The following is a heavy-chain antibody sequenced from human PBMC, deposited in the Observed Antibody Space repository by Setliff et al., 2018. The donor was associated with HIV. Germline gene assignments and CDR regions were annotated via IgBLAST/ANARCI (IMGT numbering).Heavy chain of an antibody. V-gene: IGHV4-34*01. CDR2: INHSGST. CDR1: GGSFSGYY. J-gene: IGHJ4*02. Sequence: SETLSLTCAVYGGSFSGYYWSWIRQPPGKGLEWIGEINHSGSTNYNPSLKSRVTISVDTSKNQFSLKLSSVTALDTATYYCARMGNSYDSSGSYDYFDYWGQGTLVTVSS. D-gene: IGHD3-22*01. CDR3: ARMGNSYDSSGSYDYFDY.